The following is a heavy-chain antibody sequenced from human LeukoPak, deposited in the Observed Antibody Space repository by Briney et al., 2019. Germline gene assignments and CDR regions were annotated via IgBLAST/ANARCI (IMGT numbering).Heavy chain of an antibody. CDR1: GFTFSSNA. D-gene: IGHD6-13*01. V-gene: IGHV3-23*01. J-gene: IGHJ4*02. CDR3: AKDPRTAAAYYFDY. CDR2: ISGGGGGT. Sequence: GGSLRLSCAASGFTFSSNAMSWVRQAPGKGLEWVSAISGGGGGTYYADSVKGRFTISRDNSKTTLYLQMDSLRAEDTAVYFCAKDPRTAAAYYFDYWGQGSLVTVSS.